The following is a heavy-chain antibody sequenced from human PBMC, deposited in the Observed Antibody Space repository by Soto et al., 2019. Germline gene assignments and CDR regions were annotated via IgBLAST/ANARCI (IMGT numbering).Heavy chain of an antibody. V-gene: IGHV1-69*12. Sequence: QVQLVQSGAEVKKPGSSVKVSCKASGGTFSSYAISWVRQAPGQGLEWMGGIIPIFGTANYAQKFQGRVTXXAXESXRTAYMELSSLRSEDTAVYYCARGERIAGGYYFDYWGQGTLVTVSS. CDR3: ARGERIAGGYYFDY. CDR2: IIPIFGTA. J-gene: IGHJ4*02. D-gene: IGHD6-13*01. CDR1: GGTFSSYA.